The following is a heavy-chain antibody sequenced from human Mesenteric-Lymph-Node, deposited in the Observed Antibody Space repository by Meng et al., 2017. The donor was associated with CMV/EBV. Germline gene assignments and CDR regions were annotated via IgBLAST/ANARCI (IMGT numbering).Heavy chain of an antibody. J-gene: IGHJ4*02. V-gene: IGHV3-23*03. CDR1: GVIVSSNY. CDR2: IYSGGSST. Sequence: GGSLRLSCAASGVIVSSNYMSWVRQAPGKGLEWVSVIYSGGSSTYYVDSVKGRFPISRDDSKNTLYLQMNSLRAEDTAVYYCAKNVAVAGHPFDYWGQGTLVTVSS. D-gene: IGHD6-19*01. CDR3: AKNVAVAGHPFDY.